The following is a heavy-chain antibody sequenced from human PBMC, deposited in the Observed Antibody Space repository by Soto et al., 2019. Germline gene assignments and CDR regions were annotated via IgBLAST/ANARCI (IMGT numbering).Heavy chain of an antibody. CDR1: GGSISIYY. CDR3: ARVRLRFLEWFYMDV. D-gene: IGHD3-3*01. J-gene: IGHJ6*03. CDR2: IYYSGST. V-gene: IGHV4-59*07. Sequence: SDTPYLTCTVSGGSISIYYSSWIRQPPGKGLEWIGCIYYSGSTNYNPSLKSRVTISVDTSKNQFSLKLSSVTAADTAVYYCARVRLRFLEWFYMDVWGKGTTVT.